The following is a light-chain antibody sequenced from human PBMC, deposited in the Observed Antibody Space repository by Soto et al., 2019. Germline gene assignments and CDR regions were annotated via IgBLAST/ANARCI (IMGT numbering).Light chain of an antibody. CDR1: QSVGSK. CDR3: QQYGDWPGA. CDR2: DAS. V-gene: IGKV3D-15*01. Sequence: EIVMTQPPPTLYVSQGERATLSCRASQSVGSKLAWYQQRPGQAPRLLIYDASNRATGIPARFSGSGSGTEFSLTISSLQSEDFAVYSCQQYGDWPGAFGGGTKVDIK. J-gene: IGKJ4*01.